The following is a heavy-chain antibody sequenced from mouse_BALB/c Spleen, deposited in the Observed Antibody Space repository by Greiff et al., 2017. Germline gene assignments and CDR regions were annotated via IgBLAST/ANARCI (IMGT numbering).Heavy chain of an antibody. CDR2: INSNGGST. V-gene: IGHV5-6-2*01. D-gene: IGHD1-2*01. Sequence: EVKLVESGGGLVKLGGSLKLSCAASGFTFSSYYMSWVRQTPEKRLELVAAINSNGGSTYYPDTVKGRFTISRDNAKNTLYLQMSSLKSEDTALYYCARHHYDGYAMDYWGQGTSVTVSS. J-gene: IGHJ4*01. CDR1: GFTFSSYY. CDR3: ARHHYDGYAMDY.